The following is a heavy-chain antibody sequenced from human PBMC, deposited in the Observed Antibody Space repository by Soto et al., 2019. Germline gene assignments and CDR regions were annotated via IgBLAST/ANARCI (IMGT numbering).Heavy chain of an antibody. V-gene: IGHV3-9*01. D-gene: IGHD6-13*01. CDR3: AKASTIAAAGTQYNWFDP. CDR1: GFTFDDYA. J-gene: IGHJ5*02. CDR2: ISWNSGSI. Sequence: GGSLRLSCAASGFTFDDYAMHWVRQAPGKGLEWVSGISWNSGSIGYADSVKGRFTISRDNAKNSLYLQMNSLRAEDTALYYCAKASTIAAAGTQYNWFDPWGQGTLVTVSS.